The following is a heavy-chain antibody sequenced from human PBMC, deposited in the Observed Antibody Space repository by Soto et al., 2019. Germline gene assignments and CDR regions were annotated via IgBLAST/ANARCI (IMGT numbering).Heavy chain of an antibody. CDR3: ARGAAMVIRFDY. CDR1: GYTFTSYA. CDR2: INAGNGNT. D-gene: IGHD5-18*01. Sequence: QVQLVQSGAEVKKPGASVKVSCKASGYTFTSYAMHWVRQAPGQRLEWMGWINAGNGNTKYSQKFQGRVTITRDTSASTAYMELSSLRSEDTAVYYCARGAAMVIRFDYWGQGTLVTVSS. J-gene: IGHJ4*02. V-gene: IGHV1-3*01.